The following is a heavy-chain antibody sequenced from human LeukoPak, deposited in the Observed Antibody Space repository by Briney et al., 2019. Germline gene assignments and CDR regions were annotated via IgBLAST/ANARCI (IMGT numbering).Heavy chain of an antibody. Sequence: SETLSLTCTVSGGSISSYYWSWIRQPPGKGLEWIGYIYYSGSTNYNPSLKSRVTISVDTSKNQFSLKLSSVTAADTAVYYCARSKAARRYYYGMDVWGQGTTVTVSS. D-gene: IGHD6-6*01. CDR2: IYYSGST. CDR3: ARSKAARRYYYGMDV. V-gene: IGHV4-59*12. CDR1: GGSISSYY. J-gene: IGHJ6*02.